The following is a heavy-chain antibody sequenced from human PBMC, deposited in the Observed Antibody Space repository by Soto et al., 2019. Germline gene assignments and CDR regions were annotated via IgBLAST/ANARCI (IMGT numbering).Heavy chain of an antibody. D-gene: IGHD1-1*01. V-gene: IGHV2-70*04. CDR2: IDWDDDK. CDR3: ARMGTSNYYYASEA. J-gene: IGHJ6*02. CDR1: GFSLSTRGVR. Sequence: SGPTLVNPTQTLTLTCTFSGFSLSTRGVRVSWIRQSPGKALEWLARIDWDDDKFYSTSLKTRLTVSKDTSKNQVVLTMTNMDPVDTGTYYCARMGTSNYYYASEAWGHGTPVNVSS.